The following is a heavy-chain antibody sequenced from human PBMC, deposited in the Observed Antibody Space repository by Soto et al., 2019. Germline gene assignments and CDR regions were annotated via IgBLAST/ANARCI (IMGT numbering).Heavy chain of an antibody. D-gene: IGHD2-2*01. CDR1: GFTFSSYD. J-gene: IGHJ3*02. V-gene: IGHV3-23*01. CDR3: ASESEQYQLLFLDPPAFDI. CDR2: ISGSGGST. Sequence: GGSLRLSCAASGFTFSSYDMSWVRQAPGKGLEWVSAISGSGGSTYYADSVKGRFTISRDNSKNTLYLQMNSLRAEDTAVYYCASESEQYQLLFLDPPAFDIWGQGTMVTVSS.